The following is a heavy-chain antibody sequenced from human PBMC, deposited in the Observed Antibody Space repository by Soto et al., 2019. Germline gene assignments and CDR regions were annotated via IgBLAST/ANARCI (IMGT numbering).Heavy chain of an antibody. D-gene: IGHD6-19*01. Sequence: APVKVSCKASGFTFTRYGISWVRQAPGQRLEWMGWISAYNGNTNYAQKLQGRVTMTTDTSTSTAYMELRSLRSDDTAVYYCARDARIAVAVLFYYGMDVWGQGITVTVSS. CDR3: ARDARIAVAVLFYYGMDV. CDR1: GFTFTRYG. CDR2: ISAYNGNT. V-gene: IGHV1-18*01. J-gene: IGHJ6*02.